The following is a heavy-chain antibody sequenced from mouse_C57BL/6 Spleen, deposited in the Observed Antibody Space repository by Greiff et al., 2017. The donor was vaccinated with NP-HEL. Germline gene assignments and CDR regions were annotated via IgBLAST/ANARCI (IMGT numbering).Heavy chain of an antibody. Sequence: VKLMESGAELARPGASVKLSCKASGYTFTSYGISWVKQRTGQGLEWIGEIYPRSGNTYYNEKFKGKATLTADKSSSTAYMELRSLTSEDSAVYFCARDWELYFDYWGQGTTLTVSS. V-gene: IGHV1-81*01. CDR3: ARDWELYFDY. D-gene: IGHD4-1*01. CDR1: GYTFTSYG. CDR2: IYPRSGNT. J-gene: IGHJ2*01.